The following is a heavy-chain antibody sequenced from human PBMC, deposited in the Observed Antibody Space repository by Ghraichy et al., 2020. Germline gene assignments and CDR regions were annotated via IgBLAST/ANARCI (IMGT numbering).Heavy chain of an antibody. D-gene: IGHD2-2*01. J-gene: IGHJ5*02. V-gene: IGHV4-31*03. CDR3: ARDESYCSSTSCYNWFDP. CDR1: GGSISSGGYY. CDR2: IYYSGST. Sequence: SETLSLTCTVSGGSISSGGYYWSWIRQHPGKGLEWIGYIYYSGSTYYNPSLKSRVTISVDTSKNQFSLKLSSVTAADTAVYYCARDESYCSSTSCYNWFDPWGQGTLVTVSS.